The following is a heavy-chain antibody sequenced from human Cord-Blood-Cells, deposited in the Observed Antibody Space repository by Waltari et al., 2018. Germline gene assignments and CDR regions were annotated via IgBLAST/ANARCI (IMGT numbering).Heavy chain of an antibody. V-gene: IGHV1-3*01. D-gene: IGHD3-16*01. Sequence: QVQLVQSGAEVKKPGASVKVSCKASGYTFTSYAMHWMRQAPGQRLEWMGGINAGKSNTKYSQKFQGRVTLTRDTSAGTAYMELSSLRSEDTAVYYCARDTWNYWGQGTLVTVSS. CDR3: ARDTWNY. CDR1: GYTFTSYA. J-gene: IGHJ4*02. CDR2: INAGKSNT.